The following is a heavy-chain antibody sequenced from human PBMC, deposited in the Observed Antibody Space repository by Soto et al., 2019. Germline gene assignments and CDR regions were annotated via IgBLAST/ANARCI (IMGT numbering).Heavy chain of an antibody. D-gene: IGHD1-26*01. V-gene: IGHV3-48*02. J-gene: IGHJ3*02. Sequence: PGGSLRLSCAASGFTFSSYAMSWVRQAPGKGLEWVSYVTSNSDTIYYTDSVKGRFTISRDNAKNSLYLQMNSLRDEDTAMYYCARDSGEWELLYDAFDIWGQGTLVTVSS. CDR2: VTSNSDTI. CDR3: ARDSGEWELLYDAFDI. CDR1: GFTFSSYA.